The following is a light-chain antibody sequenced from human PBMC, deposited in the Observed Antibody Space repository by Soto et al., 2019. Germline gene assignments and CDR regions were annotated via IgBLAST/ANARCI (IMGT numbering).Light chain of an antibody. CDR1: SSNIGAGYD. Sequence: QSVLTQPPSVTGAPGRRVTISCTGSSSNIGAGYDVHWYQQLPGTAPKLLVYHNANRPSGVPGRFSGSKSGTSASLSITGLQAEDEADYYCQSYDSSVSVYVFGTGTKVTVL. CDR2: HNA. V-gene: IGLV1-40*01. CDR3: QSYDSSVSVYV. J-gene: IGLJ1*01.